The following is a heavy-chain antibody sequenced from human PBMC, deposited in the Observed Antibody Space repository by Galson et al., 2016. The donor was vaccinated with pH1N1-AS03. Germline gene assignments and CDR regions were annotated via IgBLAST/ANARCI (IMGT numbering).Heavy chain of an antibody. Sequence: PALVTPTQTLTLTCTFSGFSLSTSGVGVGWIRQPPGKALEWLALIYWDDDKHYSPSLKSRLTITEDTSKNQVVLTMTNMDPVDTATYYCAHFLYGEYATWFDPWGQGTLVTVSS. D-gene: IGHD4-17*01. J-gene: IGHJ5*02. CDR2: IYWDDDK. V-gene: IGHV2-5*02. CDR1: GFSLSTSGVG. CDR3: AHFLYGEYATWFDP.